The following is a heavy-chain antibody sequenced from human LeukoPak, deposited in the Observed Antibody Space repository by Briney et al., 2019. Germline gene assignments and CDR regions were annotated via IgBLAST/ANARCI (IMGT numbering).Heavy chain of an antibody. CDR2: INPNSGGT. D-gene: IGHD3-22*01. J-gene: IGHJ4*02. CDR1: GYTFTGYY. CDR3: ARPTYDSSGYYDY. V-gene: IGHV1-2*02. Sequence: ASVKVSCKASGYTFTGYYMHWVRQAPGQGLEWMGWINPNSGGTNYAQKFQGRVTMTRDTSISTAYMELSRLRSDDTAVYYCARPTYDSSGYYDYWGQGTLVTVSS.